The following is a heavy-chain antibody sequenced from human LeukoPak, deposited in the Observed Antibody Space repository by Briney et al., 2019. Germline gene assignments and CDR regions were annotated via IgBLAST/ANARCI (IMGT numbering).Heavy chain of an antibody. D-gene: IGHD3-22*01. CDR1: GFTFSTHD. J-gene: IGHJ4*02. Sequence: GGSLRLSCAASGFTFSTHDLNWVRQAPGKGLEWVSFISSRSSTIYYADSVKGRFTISRDNAKNSLYLQMNSLRAEDTAVYYCAKDRSDSSAPVEDYWGQGTLVTVSS. CDR3: AKDRSDSSAPVEDY. V-gene: IGHV3-48*04. CDR2: ISSRSSTI.